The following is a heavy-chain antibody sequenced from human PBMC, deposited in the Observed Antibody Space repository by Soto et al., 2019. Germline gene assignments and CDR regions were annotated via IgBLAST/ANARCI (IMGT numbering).Heavy chain of an antibody. J-gene: IGHJ4*02. Sequence: SETLSLTCTVSGGSISSYYWGWIRQPPGKGLGWVGYIYYMGSTNYNPSLKSRVTISVDTSKNQFSLKLSSVTAADTAVYYCARRGTYYGSGSFLDYWGQGTLVTVSS. D-gene: IGHD3-10*01. CDR1: GGSISSYY. CDR2: IYYMGST. V-gene: IGHV4-59*08. CDR3: ARRGTYYGSGSFLDY.